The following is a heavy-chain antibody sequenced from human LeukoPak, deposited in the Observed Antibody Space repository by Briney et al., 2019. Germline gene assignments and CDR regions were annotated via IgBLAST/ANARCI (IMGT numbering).Heavy chain of an antibody. Sequence: GSLRLSCAASGFTFSSYAMHWVRQAPGKGLEWVAVISYDGSNKYYADSVKGRFTISRDNSKNTLYLQMNSLRAEDTAVYYCARDRKGVIAAAEVDYWGQGTLVTVSS. V-gene: IGHV3-30-3*01. CDR1: GFTFSSYA. CDR3: ARDRKGVIAAAEVDY. CDR2: ISYDGSNK. D-gene: IGHD6-13*01. J-gene: IGHJ4*02.